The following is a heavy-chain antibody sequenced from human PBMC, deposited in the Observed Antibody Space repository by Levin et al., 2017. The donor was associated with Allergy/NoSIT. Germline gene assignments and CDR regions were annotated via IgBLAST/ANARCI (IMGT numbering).Heavy chain of an antibody. D-gene: IGHD3-9*01. J-gene: IGHJ4*02. CDR1: GGSTRLGGYY. V-gene: IGHV4-31*03. Sequence: SETLSLTCSVYGGSTRLGGYYWGWIRQHPVKGLEWLGYIYYSGETFYNPSVESRLVISHDTSENQFSLKLTSLTAADTAVYYCVRAQTGYVSPFDFWGPGTLITVSS. CDR3: VRAQTGYVSPFDF. CDR2: IYYSGET.